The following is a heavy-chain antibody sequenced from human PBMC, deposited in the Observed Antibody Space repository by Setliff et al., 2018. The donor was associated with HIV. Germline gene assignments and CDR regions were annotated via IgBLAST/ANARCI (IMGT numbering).Heavy chain of an antibody. CDR2: INVNSGGT. J-gene: IGHJ6*03. V-gene: IGHV1-2*02. CDR3: ARGYPSSPYYYYMDV. CDR1: GYLFTGYY. D-gene: IGHD5-12*01. Sequence: ASVKVSCKASGYLFTGYYMHWVRQAPGQGLEWMGWINVNSGGTKYAQKFQGRVTMTRDTSTSTVYMELSSLRSEDTAVYNCARGYPSSPYYYYMDVWGKGTTVTVSS.